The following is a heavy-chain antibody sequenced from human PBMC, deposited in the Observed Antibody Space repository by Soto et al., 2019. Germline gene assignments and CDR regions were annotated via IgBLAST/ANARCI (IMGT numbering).Heavy chain of an antibody. D-gene: IGHD5-12*01. V-gene: IGHV4-31*03. Sequence: QVQLQESGPGLVKPSQTLSLTCTVSGGSISSVGYYWSWIRQHPGKGLEWIGYIYNSGSTHYNPSLXXRSTMSVDTSKHQFSLKLSSVTVADTAVYFCARETVGTIDRWGQGTLVTVSS. CDR3: ARETVGTIDR. CDR1: GGSISSVGYY. CDR2: IYNSGST. J-gene: IGHJ5*02.